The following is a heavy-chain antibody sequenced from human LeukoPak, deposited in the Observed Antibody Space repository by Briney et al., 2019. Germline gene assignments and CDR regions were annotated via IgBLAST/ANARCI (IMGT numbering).Heavy chain of an antibody. CDR3: ARAGLETYYGKSYFDY. J-gene: IGHJ4*02. D-gene: IGHD3-10*01. V-gene: IGHV4-59*08. Sequence: PSETLSLTCIVSGGSISSYYWSWIRQPPGKGLEWIGYIYYSGTTNYNPSLNSRVTMSVDTSKNQLSLKLSSVTAADTAVYYCARAGLETYYGKSYFDYWGQGTLVTVSS. CDR2: IYYSGTT. CDR1: GGSISSYY.